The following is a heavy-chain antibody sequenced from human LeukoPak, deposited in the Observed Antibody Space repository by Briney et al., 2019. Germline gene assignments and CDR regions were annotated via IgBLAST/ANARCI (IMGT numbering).Heavy chain of an antibody. CDR3: ARGGRKRTVPQPVDY. Sequence: SETLSLTCAVYGGSFSGYYWSWIRQPPGKGLEWIGEINHSGSTNYNPSLKSRVTISVDTSKNQFSLKLSSVTAADTDVYYCARGGRKRTVPQPVDYWGQGTLVTVSS. J-gene: IGHJ4*02. D-gene: IGHD1-1*01. V-gene: IGHV4-34*01. CDR1: GGSFSGYY. CDR2: INHSGST.